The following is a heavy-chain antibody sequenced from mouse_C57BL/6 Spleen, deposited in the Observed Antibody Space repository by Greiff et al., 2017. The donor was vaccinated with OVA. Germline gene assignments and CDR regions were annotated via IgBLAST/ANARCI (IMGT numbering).Heavy chain of an antibody. CDR1: GFTFSDYG. CDR2: ISSGSSTI. V-gene: IGHV5-17*01. D-gene: IGHD2-2*01. J-gene: IGHJ2*01. Sequence: EVKLVESGGGLVKPGGSLKLSCAASGFTFSDYGMHWVRQAPEMGLEWVAYISSGSSTIYYADTVKGRFPISRDNAKNTLFLQMTSLRSEDTAMYYCAKSFDGYDLDYWGQGTTLTVSS. CDR3: AKSFDGYDLDY.